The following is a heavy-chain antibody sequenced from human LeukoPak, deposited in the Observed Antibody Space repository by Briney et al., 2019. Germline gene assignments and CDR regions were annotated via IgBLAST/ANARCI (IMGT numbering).Heavy chain of an antibody. V-gene: IGHV4-59*01. J-gene: IGHJ4*02. CDR1: GGSSSADY. Sequence: PSETLSLTCTLSGGSSSADYYTWVRQPPGKGLEWIGLIYNSGSTNYNPSLKSRVIISADTSKNRFSLKLTSVTAADTAVYYCASEFSDWGQGTLVTVSS. CDR2: IYNSGST. D-gene: IGHD6-19*01. CDR3: ASEFSD.